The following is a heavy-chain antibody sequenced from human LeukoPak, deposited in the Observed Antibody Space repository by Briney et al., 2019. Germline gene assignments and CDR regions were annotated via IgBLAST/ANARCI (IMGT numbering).Heavy chain of an antibody. CDR3: ARDQLGGDPDDYYYYYMDV. CDR1: GFFFGAYA. V-gene: IGHV3-49*03. D-gene: IGHD4-17*01. J-gene: IGHJ6*03. CDR2: IRSKTYGGAI. Sequence: PGGSLRLSCTTSGFFFGAYAMSWLRQAPGKGLEWVGFIRSKTYGGAIEYAASVKGRFTISRDDSKGIAYLQMNSLKTEDTAVYYCARDQLGGDPDDYYYYYMDVWGKGTTVTVSS.